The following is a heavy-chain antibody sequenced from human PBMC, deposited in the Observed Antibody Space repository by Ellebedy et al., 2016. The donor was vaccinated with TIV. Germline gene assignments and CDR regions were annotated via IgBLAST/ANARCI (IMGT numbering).Heavy chain of an antibody. D-gene: IGHD6-19*01. J-gene: IGHJ2*01. CDR2: IIPIFGTA. CDR1: GGTFSSYA. Sequence: SVKVSCXASGGTFSSYAISWVRQAPGQGLEWMGGIIPIFGTANYAQKFQGRVTMTRNTSISTAYMELSSLRSEDTAVYYCARGNWGPHYSSGWPKIHYWYFDLWGRGTLSLSPQ. V-gene: IGHV1-69*05. CDR3: ARGNWGPHYSSGWPKIHYWYFDL.